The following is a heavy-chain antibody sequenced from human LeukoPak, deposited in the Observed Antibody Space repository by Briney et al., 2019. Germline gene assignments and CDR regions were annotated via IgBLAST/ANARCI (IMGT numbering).Heavy chain of an antibody. CDR3: AKGPRGYDFWSGYRENYYFDY. Sequence: GGSLRLSCAASGFTFSNYGIHWVRQAPGKGLEWVTLISYDGDKTYYVGSVKGRFTISRDNSKNTLYLQMNSLRAEDTAVYYCAKGPRGYDFWSGYRENYYFDYWGQGTLVTVSS. J-gene: IGHJ4*02. D-gene: IGHD3-3*01. V-gene: IGHV3-30*18. CDR2: ISYDGDKT. CDR1: GFTFSNYG.